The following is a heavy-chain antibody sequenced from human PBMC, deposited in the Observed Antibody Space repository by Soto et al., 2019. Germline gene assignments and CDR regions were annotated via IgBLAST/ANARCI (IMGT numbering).Heavy chain of an antibody. CDR3: ARHLWGYCGTDCYPLEV. V-gene: IGHV4-59*01. J-gene: IGHJ6*02. D-gene: IGHD2-21*02. CDR2: LYNTGST. CDR1: GGSISRYY. Sequence: SETLSLTCSVSGGSISRYYWSWIRQPPGKGLEWIGYLYNTGSTIYNPSLKSRVTISVDTSKNQFSLKLNSVTAADTAVYYCARHLWGYCGTDCYPLEVWGPGTTVTVSS.